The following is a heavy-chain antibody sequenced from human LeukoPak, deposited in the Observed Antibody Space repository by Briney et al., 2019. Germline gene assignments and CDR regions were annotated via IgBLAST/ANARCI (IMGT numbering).Heavy chain of an antibody. J-gene: IGHJ4*02. Sequence: ASVKVSCKASGYTFTSYGISWVRQAPGQALEWMGWISAYNGNTNYAQKLQGRVTMTTETSTSTAYMELRSLRSDDTAVYYCAREPRPSGGIYYFDYWGQGTLVTVSS. D-gene: IGHD6-13*01. CDR1: GYTFTSYG. CDR2: ISAYNGNT. V-gene: IGHV1-18*01. CDR3: AREPRPSGGIYYFDY.